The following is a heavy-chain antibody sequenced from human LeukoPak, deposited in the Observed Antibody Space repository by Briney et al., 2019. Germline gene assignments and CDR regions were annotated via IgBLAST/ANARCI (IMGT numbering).Heavy chain of an antibody. D-gene: IGHD3-22*01. V-gene: IGHV4-4*07. Sequence: SETLSLTCTVSGGSISSYYWSWIRQPAGKGLEWIGRIYTSGSTNYNPSLKSRVTISVDTSKNQFSLKLSSVTAADTAVYYCARDAYYYDSSGYYIHDYWGQGTLVTVSS. CDR1: GGSISSYY. J-gene: IGHJ4*02. CDR2: IYTSGST. CDR3: ARDAYYYDSSGYYIHDY.